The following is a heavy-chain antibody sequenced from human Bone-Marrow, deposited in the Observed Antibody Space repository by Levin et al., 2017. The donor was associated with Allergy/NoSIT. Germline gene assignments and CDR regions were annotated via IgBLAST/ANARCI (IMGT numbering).Heavy chain of an antibody. CDR3: ARDLEDIVVVVAATPVGMDV. Sequence: ASVKVSCKASGYTFTSYGISWVRQAPGQGLEWMGWISAYNGNTNYAQKLQGRVTMTTDTSTSTAYMELRSLRSDDTAVYYCARDLEDIVVVVAATPVGMDVWGQGTTVTVSS. D-gene: IGHD2-15*01. CDR1: GYTFTSYG. CDR2: ISAYNGNT. V-gene: IGHV1-18*01. J-gene: IGHJ6*02.